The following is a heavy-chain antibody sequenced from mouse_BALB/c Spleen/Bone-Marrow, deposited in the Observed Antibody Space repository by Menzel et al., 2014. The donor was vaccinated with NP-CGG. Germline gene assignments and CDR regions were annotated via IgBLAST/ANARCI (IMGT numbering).Heavy chain of an antibody. Sequence: LQQSGSELVRPGASVKLSCKASGYTFTSYWMHWVKQRHGQGLGWIGNIYPGSGSTNYDEKFKSKGTLTVDTSSSTAYMHLSSLTSEDSAVYYCTREDYRYDWFAYWGQGTLVTVSA. J-gene: IGHJ3*01. CDR2: IYPGSGST. D-gene: IGHD2-14*01. V-gene: IGHV1S22*01. CDR3: TREDYRYDWFAY. CDR1: GYTFTSYW.